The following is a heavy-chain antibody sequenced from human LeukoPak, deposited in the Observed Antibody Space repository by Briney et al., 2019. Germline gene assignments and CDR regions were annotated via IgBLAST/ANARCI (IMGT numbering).Heavy chain of an antibody. CDR3: ASSLPFSSWAHYYYGMDV. CDR2: IYHSGST. D-gene: IGHD6-13*01. J-gene: IGHJ6*02. CDR1: GGSISSSNW. Sequence: SGTLSLTCAVSGGSISSSNWWSWVRQPPGKGPEWIGEIYHSGSTNYNPSLKSRVTISVDKSKNQFSLKLSSVTAADTAVYYCASSLPFSSWAHYYYGMDVWGQGTLVTVSS. V-gene: IGHV4-4*02.